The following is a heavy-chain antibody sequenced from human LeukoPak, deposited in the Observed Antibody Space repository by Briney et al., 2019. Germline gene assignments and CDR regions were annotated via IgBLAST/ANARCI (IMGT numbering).Heavy chain of an antibody. D-gene: IGHD2-2*02. CDR1: GFTFSSYS. CDR2: ISSSSSYI. V-gene: IGHV3-21*01. CDR3: ARVGYCSSTSCYKQYYYYGMDV. Sequence: GGSLRLSCAASGFTFSSYSMTWVRQAPGKGLEWVSSISSSSSYIYYADSVKGRFTISRDNAKNSLYLQMHSLRAEDTAVYYCARVGYCSSTSCYKQYYYYGMDVWGQGTTVTVSS. J-gene: IGHJ6*02.